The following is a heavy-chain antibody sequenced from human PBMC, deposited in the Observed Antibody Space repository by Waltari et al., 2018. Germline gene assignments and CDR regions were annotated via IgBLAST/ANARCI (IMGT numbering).Heavy chain of an antibody. Sequence: QVQLVQSGAEVKKPGSSVKVSCKASGGTFSSYAISWVRQAPGQGLEWMGRIIPILGTSNNAQKFQVRVTITADKSTSTAYMELSSLRSEDTAVYYCARDWDSGYSGYWGQGTLVTVSS. CDR3: ARDWDSGYSGY. J-gene: IGHJ4*02. CDR2: IIPILGTS. CDR1: GGTFSSYA. D-gene: IGHD5-12*01. V-gene: IGHV1-69*08.